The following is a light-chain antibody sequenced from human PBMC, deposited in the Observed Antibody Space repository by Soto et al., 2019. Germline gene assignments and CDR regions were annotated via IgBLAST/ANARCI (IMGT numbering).Light chain of an antibody. CDR3: QQYNDWPLT. J-gene: IGKJ1*01. CDR2: DTS. Sequence: EIIMTPSPATLSVSPGDGATLSCRASQGIGDTLAWYQHKPGQTPRLLIYDTSTRATGIPARFSGSRSGTEFTLTINSLQSEDFAVYYCQQYNDWPLTFGQGTKVDIK. V-gene: IGKV3-15*01. CDR1: QGIGDT.